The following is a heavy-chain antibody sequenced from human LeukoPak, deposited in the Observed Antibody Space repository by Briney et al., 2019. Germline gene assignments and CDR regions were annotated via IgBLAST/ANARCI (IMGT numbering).Heavy chain of an antibody. V-gene: IGHV4-31*03. CDR3: ARVSLYDSSGYYGVAGNLDY. CDR1: GGSISSGGYY. J-gene: IGHJ4*02. Sequence: PSETLSLTCTVSGGSISSGGYYWSWIRQHPGKGLEWFGYIYYSGSTYYNPSLKSRVTISVDTSKNQFSLKLSSVTAADTAVYYCARVSLYDSSGYYGVAGNLDYWGQGTLVTVSS. CDR2: IYYSGST. D-gene: IGHD3-22*01.